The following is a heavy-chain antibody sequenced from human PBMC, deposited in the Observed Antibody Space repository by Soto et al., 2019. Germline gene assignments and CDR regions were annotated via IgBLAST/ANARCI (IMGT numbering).Heavy chain of an antibody. Sequence: GASVKVSCKASGYTFTSYAMHWVRQAPGQRLEWMGWINAGNGNTKYSQKFQGRVTITRDTSASTAYMELSSLRSEDTAVYYCARDYGDHYYYYYGMDVWGQGITVTVSS. J-gene: IGHJ6*02. CDR3: ARDYGDHYYYYYGMDV. V-gene: IGHV1-3*01. CDR2: INAGNGNT. CDR1: GYTFTSYA. D-gene: IGHD4-17*01.